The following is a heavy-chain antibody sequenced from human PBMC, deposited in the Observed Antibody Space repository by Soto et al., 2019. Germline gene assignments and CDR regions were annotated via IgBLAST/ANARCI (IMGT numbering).Heavy chain of an antibody. CDR1: GFTFSSYA. V-gene: IGHV3-23*01. CDR2: ISGSGGSS. J-gene: IGHJ4*02. Sequence: PGGSLRLSCAASGFTFSSYAMSWVRQAPGKGLEWVSAISGSGGSSYYADSVKGRFTISRDNSKNTLYLQMNSLRAEDTAVYYCAKDKLLWFGESSFDYWGQGTLVTVSS. D-gene: IGHD3-10*01. CDR3: AKDKLLWFGESSFDY.